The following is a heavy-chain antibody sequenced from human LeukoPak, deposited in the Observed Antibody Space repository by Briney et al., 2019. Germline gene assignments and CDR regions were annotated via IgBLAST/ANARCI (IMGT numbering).Heavy chain of an antibody. CDR2: INDSGRT. Sequence: SETLSLTCAVYGGSFSNYYWSWIRHTPGEGMEWIGEINDSGRTNYNPSLMSRVTVSVDTSKNQFSLRLTSVTATDTAVYYCARRWNYGRNYYIDVWGKGAAVSVSS. J-gene: IGHJ6*03. CDR1: GGSFSNYY. CDR3: ARRWNYGRNYYIDV. D-gene: IGHD1-7*01. V-gene: IGHV4-34*01.